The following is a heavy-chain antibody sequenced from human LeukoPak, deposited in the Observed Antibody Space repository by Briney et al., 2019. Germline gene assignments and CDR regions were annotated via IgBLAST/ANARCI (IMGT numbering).Heavy chain of an antibody. V-gene: IGHV3-15*01. Sequence: GGSLRLSCAACGLTFNNTWLSGLDLAPGKGREWVGRIKSETDGGTTEYAAPVKGRFTISRDDSENTLFLQMNSLKTEDTALYYCATTWSTRKCFDYWGRGTMVTVSS. CDR2: IKSETDGGTT. CDR1: GLTFNNTW. J-gene: IGHJ4*02. CDR3: ATTWSTRKCFDY. D-gene: IGHD2-2*01.